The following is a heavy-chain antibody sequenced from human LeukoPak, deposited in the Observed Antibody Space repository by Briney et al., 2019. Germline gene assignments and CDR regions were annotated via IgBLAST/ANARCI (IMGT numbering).Heavy chain of an antibody. Sequence: GGSLRLSCAASGFTFSSYAMSWVRQAPGKGLEWVSAISGSGGSTYYADSVKGRFTISRDNSKNTLYLQMNGLRAEDTAVYYCAKDSSSWLYYFDYWGEGTLVTVSS. CDR1: GFTFSSYA. CDR3: AKDSSSWLYYFDY. CDR2: ISGSGGST. D-gene: IGHD6-13*01. V-gene: IGHV3-23*01. J-gene: IGHJ4*02.